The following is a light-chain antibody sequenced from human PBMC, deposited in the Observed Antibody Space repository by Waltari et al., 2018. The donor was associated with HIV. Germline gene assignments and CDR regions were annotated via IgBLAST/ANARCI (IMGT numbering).Light chain of an antibody. CDR2: DAS. J-gene: IGKJ2*03. CDR3: QQYNNWPPYS. CDR1: EKISSK. Sequence: TVMTQSPATLAVSPGESATLSCRASEKISSKLAWYQQKPGQAPRLLIYDASTRATGIPARFTGSGSGTDFTLTINSLQSEDFAIYYCQQYNNWPPYSFGQGTKLEIK. V-gene: IGKV3-15*01.